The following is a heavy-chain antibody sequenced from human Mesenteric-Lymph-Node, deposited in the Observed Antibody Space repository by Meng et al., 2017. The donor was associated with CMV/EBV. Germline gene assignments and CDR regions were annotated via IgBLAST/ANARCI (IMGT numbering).Heavy chain of an antibody. CDR1: GFTFGDYA. V-gene: IGHV3-49*04. CDR2: IRSKAYGGTT. Sequence: GGSLRFSCTASGFTFGDYAMSWVRQAPGKGLEWVGFIRSKAYGGTTEYAASVKGRFTISRDDSKSIAYLQMNSLKTEDTAVYYCTSIAAAGTPAVWWFDPWGQGTLVTVSS. CDR3: TSIAAAGTPAVWWFDP. J-gene: IGHJ5*02. D-gene: IGHD6-13*01.